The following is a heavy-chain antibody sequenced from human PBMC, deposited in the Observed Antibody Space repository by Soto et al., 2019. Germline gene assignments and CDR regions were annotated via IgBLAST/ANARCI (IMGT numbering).Heavy chain of an antibody. D-gene: IGHD5-12*01. V-gene: IGHV4-59*01. CDR3: ARDNVDHPYYYYGMDV. Sequence: PSETLSLTCTVSGGSISSYYWSWIRQPPGKGLEWIGYIYYSGSTNYNPSLKSRVTISVDTSKNQFSLKLSSVTAADTAVYYCARDNVDHPYYYYGMDVWGQGTTVTVS. CDR2: IYYSGST. CDR1: GGSISSYY. J-gene: IGHJ6*02.